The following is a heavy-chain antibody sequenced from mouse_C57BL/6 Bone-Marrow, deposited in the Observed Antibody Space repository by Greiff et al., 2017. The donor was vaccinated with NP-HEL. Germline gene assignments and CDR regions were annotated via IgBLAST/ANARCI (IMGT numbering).Heavy chain of an antibody. CDR3: ASLDDYYSYYAMDY. D-gene: IGHD2-3*01. CDR2: IWSGGST. CDR1: GFSLTSYG. J-gene: IGHJ4*01. V-gene: IGHV2-2*01. Sequence: VQLQQSGPGLVQPSQSLSITCTVSGFSLTSYGVHWVRQSPGKGLEWLGVIWSGGSTDYNAAFISRLSISKDNSKRQVFFKMNSLQADDTAIYYCASLDDYYSYYAMDYWGQGTSVTVSS.